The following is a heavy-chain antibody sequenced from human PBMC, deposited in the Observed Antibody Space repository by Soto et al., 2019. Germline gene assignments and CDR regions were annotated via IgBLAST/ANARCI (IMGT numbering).Heavy chain of an antibody. Sequence: GASVKVSCKASGYPFTGPYIYWVRQAPGQGLEWMGWINPSSGGTEFAEKFQGRVTVTRDTSIRTVFLELNSLTSDDTGVYFCARNGYGSGSIYKLQYYYYGMDVWGQGTTVTVSS. CDR3: ARNGYGSGSIYKLQYYYYGMDV. CDR1: GYPFTGPY. D-gene: IGHD3-10*01. J-gene: IGHJ6*02. V-gene: IGHV1-2*02. CDR2: INPSSGGT.